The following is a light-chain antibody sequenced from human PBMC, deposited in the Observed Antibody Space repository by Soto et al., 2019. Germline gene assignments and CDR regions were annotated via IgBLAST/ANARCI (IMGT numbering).Light chain of an antibody. V-gene: IGKV1-5*01. CDR3: QQYNSYPWT. J-gene: IGKJ1*01. CDR2: DAS. Sequence: DIKMTQSPSTLSASVGARVTITCRASQSIVDWLAWYQQKPGKAPRLLIYDASSLESGVPSRFSGSVSGTEFTLTISSLHPDDFATYYCQQYNSYPWTFGQGTKVDIK. CDR1: QSIVDW.